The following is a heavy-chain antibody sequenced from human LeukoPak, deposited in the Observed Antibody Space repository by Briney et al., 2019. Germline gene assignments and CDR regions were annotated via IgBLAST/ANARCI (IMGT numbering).Heavy chain of an antibody. Sequence: SETLSLTCAVYGGSFSGYYWSWIRQPPGKGLEWIGEINHSGSTNYNPSLKSRVTISVDTSKNQFSLKLSSVTAADTAVYYCARIRSRKWGFDYWGQGTLVTVSS. J-gene: IGHJ4*02. CDR1: GGSFSGYY. D-gene: IGHD1-26*01. CDR3: ARIRSRKWGFDY. CDR2: INHSGST. V-gene: IGHV4-34*01.